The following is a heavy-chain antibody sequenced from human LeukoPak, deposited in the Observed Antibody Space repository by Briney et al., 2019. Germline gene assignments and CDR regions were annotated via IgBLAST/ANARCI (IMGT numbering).Heavy chain of an antibody. V-gene: IGHV3-53*01. CDR3: YSSWSAAGFDY. CDR2: IYSGCSK. J-gene: IGHJ4*02. D-gene: IGHD6-13*01. CDR1: VLTVSSNY. Sequence: GGSLRLSCAASVLTVSSNYMSWVRQARGKGLEWVSVIYSGCSKYYADSVKGRFTISRDNSKNTLYLQMNSLRAEDTAVYYWYSSWSAAGFDYWGQGTLVTVSS.